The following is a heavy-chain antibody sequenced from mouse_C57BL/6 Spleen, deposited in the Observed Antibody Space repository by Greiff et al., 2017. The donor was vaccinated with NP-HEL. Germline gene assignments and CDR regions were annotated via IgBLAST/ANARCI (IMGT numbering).Heavy chain of an antibody. Sequence: EVQVVESGGGLVKPGGSLKLSCAASGFTFSDYGMHWVRQAPEKGLEWVAYISSGSSTIYYADTVKGRFTLSRDNAKNTLFLQMTSLRSEDTAMYYCARPHYYGSPWFADWGKGTLVTVSA. V-gene: IGHV5-17*01. CDR1: GFTFSDYG. D-gene: IGHD1-1*01. J-gene: IGHJ3*01. CDR2: ISSGSSTI. CDR3: ARPHYYGSPWFAD.